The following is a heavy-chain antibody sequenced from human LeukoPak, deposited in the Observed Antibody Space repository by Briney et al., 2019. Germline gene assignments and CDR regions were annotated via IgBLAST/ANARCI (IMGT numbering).Heavy chain of an antibody. D-gene: IGHD3-16*02. CDR1: GYTFTGYH. CDR3: ARDLTGDLYTFFDY. J-gene: IGHJ4*02. V-gene: IGHV1-2*02. CDR2: IQSDSGDT. Sequence: ASVKVSCKTTGYTFTGYHLHWVRQAPGQGLEWMAWIQSDSGDTNYAQKFQGRVTVTRDKFTRTSYIEVDRLSSDDTAVYNCARDLTGDLYTFFDYWGQGTLVTVSS.